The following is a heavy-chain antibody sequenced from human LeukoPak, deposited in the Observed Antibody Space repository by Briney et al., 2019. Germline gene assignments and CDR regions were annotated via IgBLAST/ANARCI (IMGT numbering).Heavy chain of an antibody. CDR3: ARERRITIFGVGVRGYYFDY. Sequence: SQTLSLTCTVSGGSISSGSYYWSWIRQPAGKGLEWIGRIYTSGSTNYNPSLKSRVTISVDTSKNQFSLKLSSVTAAATAVYYCARERRITIFGVGVRGYYFDYWGQGTLVTVSS. D-gene: IGHD3-3*01. CDR1: GGSISSGSYY. J-gene: IGHJ4*02. CDR2: IYTSGST. V-gene: IGHV4-61*02.